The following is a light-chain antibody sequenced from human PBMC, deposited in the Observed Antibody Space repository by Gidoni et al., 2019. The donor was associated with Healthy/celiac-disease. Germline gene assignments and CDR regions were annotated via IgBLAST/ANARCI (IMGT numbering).Light chain of an antibody. V-gene: IGKV3-15*01. J-gene: IGKJ2*01. CDR2: GAS. Sequence: EIVMTQAPATLSVSPVERATLSCRASQSVSSNLAWYQQKPGQAPRLLIYGASTRATGTPARFSGSGSGTEFTLTISSLQSEDFAVYYWQQYNNWPYTFGQGTKLEIK. CDR3: QQYNNWPYT. CDR1: QSVSSN.